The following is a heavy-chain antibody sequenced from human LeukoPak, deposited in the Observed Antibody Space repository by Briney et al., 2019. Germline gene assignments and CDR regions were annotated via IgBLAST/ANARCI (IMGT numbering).Heavy chain of an antibody. CDR2: IRYDGSNK. CDR1: GFTFSSYG. J-gene: IGHJ1*01. V-gene: IGHV3-30*02. CDR3: AKGEDSSGYFFLSGAEYFQH. Sequence: GGSLRLSCAASGFTFSSYGMHWVRQAPGKGLEWVAFIRYDGSNKYYADSAKGRFTISRDNSKNTLYLQMNSLRAEDTAVYYCAKGEDSSGYFFLSGAEYFQHWGQGTLVTVSS. D-gene: IGHD3-22*01.